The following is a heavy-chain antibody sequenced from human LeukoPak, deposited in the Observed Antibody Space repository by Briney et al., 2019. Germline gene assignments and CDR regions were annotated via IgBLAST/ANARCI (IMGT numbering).Heavy chain of an antibody. CDR3: ARYWLKQWGSFDP. CDR1: GGSIGSYY. Sequence: SETLSLTCTVSGGSIGSYYWSWIRQPPGKGLEWIGYIYYSGSTNYDPSLKSRVTISVDTSKNQFSLKLSSVTAADTAVYYCARYWLKQWGSFDPWGQGTLVTVSS. D-gene: IGHD6-19*01. V-gene: IGHV4-59*01. J-gene: IGHJ5*02. CDR2: IYYSGST.